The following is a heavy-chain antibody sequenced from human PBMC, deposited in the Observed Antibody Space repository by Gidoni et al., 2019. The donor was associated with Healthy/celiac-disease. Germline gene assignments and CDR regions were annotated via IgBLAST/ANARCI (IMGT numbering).Heavy chain of an antibody. CDR2: ISYDGSNK. CDR1: GFTFSSYG. J-gene: IGHJ4*02. CDR3: AKDAGGSYFRGYFDY. Sequence: QVQLVESGGGVVQPGRSLRLSCAASGFTFSSYGMHWVRRAPGKGLEWVAVISYDGSNKYYADSVKGRFTISRDNSKNTLYLQMNSLRAEDTAVYYCAKDAGGSYFRGYFDYWGQGTLVTVSS. V-gene: IGHV3-30*18. D-gene: IGHD1-26*01.